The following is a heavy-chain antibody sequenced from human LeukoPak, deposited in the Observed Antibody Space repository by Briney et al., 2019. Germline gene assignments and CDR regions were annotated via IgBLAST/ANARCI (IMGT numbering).Heavy chain of an antibody. V-gene: IGHV1-8*01. D-gene: IGHD2-15*01. Sequence: ASVKVSCNASGYTFTSYDINWVRQATGQGREWMGWMNPNSGNTGCAQKFQGRVTMTRNTSISTAYTELSSLRSEDTAVYYCARELGYCSGGSCYTHDAFDIWGQGTMVTVSS. CDR1: GYTFTSYD. CDR3: ARELGYCSGGSCYTHDAFDI. CDR2: MNPNSGNT. J-gene: IGHJ3*02.